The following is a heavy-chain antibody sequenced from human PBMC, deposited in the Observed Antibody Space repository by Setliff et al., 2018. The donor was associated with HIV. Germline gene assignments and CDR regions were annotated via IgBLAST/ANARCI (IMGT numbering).Heavy chain of an antibody. Sequence: SETLSLTCALYGGSFSDYYWSWIRQPPGMGLEWIGEVNRGRRTNYNSSLKSRVTISIDTSRNQFSLTVSFVTAADTAVYYCAREIPYSYGGRGHPLWGQGTLVTVSS. V-gene: IGHV4-34*01. CDR1: GGSFSDYY. D-gene: IGHD3-22*01. CDR2: VNRGRRT. CDR3: AREIPYSYGGRGHPL. J-gene: IGHJ4*02.